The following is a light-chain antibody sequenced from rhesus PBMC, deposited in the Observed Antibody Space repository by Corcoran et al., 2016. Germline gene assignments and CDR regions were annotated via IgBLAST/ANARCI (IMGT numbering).Light chain of an antibody. J-gene: IGLJ1*01. CDR2: EVS. CDR1: SSDIGGYNY. Sequence: QAALTQPHSVSGSPGQSVPISCSGTSSDIGGYNYVSWYQQHPGTAPKLMIYEVSKRPPGVSDRFSGSKSGNTASLTISGLQAEDEADYYCTSYAGSNNFIFGSGTRLTVL. V-gene: IGLV2-32*02. CDR3: TSYAGSNNFI.